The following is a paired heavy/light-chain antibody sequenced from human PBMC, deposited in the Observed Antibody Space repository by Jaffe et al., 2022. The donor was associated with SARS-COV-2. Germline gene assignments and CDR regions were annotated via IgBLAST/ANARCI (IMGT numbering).Heavy chain of an antibody. CDR3: ARDNDVSGTGSFDY. CDR1: GGSISSANYH. D-gene: IGHD3-10*01. CDR2: IFNTGRT. Sequence: QVQLRESGPGLVKPSETLSLTCTGSGGSISSANYHWNWIRQYPGKGLEWVACIFNTGRTVYNPSLRSRATISLDTSKNQFSLRLSSVIAADTAVYYCARDNDVSGTGSFDYWGQGALVTVSS. V-gene: IGHV4-31*03. J-gene: IGHJ4*02.
Light chain of an antibody. J-gene: IGKJ2*01. CDR1: QSIFHSPSNKNY. CDR2: WAS. CDR3: QQYYDTPYT. V-gene: IGKV4-1*01. Sequence: DIVMTQSPDSLAVSLGERATINCKSSQSIFHSPSNKNYLTWYQQKPGQPPKILIYWASTRESGVPDRFSGSGSGTDFTLTISSLQAEDVAVYYCQQYYDTPYTFGQGTKLEIK.